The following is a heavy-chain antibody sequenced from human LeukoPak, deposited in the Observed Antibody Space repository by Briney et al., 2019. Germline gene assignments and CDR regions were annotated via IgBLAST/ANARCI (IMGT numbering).Heavy chain of an antibody. J-gene: IGHJ6*02. CDR1: GFTFSSYW. CDR2: IYYSGST. CDR3: ARSMSYSSGWYYYGMDV. Sequence: GSLRLSCAASGFTFSSYWMSWVRQPPGKGLEWIASIYYSGSTYYNPSLKSRVTISVDTSKNQFSLKLSSVTAADTAVYYCARSMSYSSGWYYYGMDVWGQGTTVTVSS. V-gene: IGHV4-38-2*01. D-gene: IGHD6-19*01.